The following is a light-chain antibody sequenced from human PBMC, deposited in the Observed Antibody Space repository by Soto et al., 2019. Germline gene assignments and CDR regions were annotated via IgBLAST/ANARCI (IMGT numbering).Light chain of an antibody. CDR3: SSFTSINTWV. CDR1: SSDVGGYNY. CDR2: EVS. V-gene: IGLV2-14*01. J-gene: IGLJ3*02. Sequence: QSALTQPASVSGSPGQSITISCTGTSSDVGGYNYVSWYQQHPGKAPKLMIYEVSNRTSGVSNRFFGSKSGNTASLTISGLQPEDEADYSCSSFTSINTWVFGGGTKLTVL.